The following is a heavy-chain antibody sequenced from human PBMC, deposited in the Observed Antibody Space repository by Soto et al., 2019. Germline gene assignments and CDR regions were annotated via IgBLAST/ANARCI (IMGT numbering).Heavy chain of an antibody. Sequence: QVQLVQSGAEVKKPGSSVKVSCKASGGTFSNYAISWVRQAPGQGLEWMGGIIPIFNTANYAQKFQGRVKITADKSTSRAYMELSSLRSEDTAVYYCARGLVVPAGIRYYYYGMDVWGQGTTVTVSS. CDR3: ARGLVVPAGIRYYYYGMDV. CDR1: GGTFSNYA. CDR2: IIPIFNTA. V-gene: IGHV1-69*06. J-gene: IGHJ6*02. D-gene: IGHD2-2*01.